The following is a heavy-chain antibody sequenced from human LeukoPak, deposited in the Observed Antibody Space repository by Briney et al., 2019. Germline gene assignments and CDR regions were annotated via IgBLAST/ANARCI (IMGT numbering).Heavy chain of an antibody. J-gene: IGHJ4*02. D-gene: IGHD1-14*01. CDR1: GGSFSGYY. Sequence: SETLSLTCAVYGGSFSGYYWSWIRQPPGKGLEWIGEINHSGSTNYNPSLKSRVTISVDTSKNQFSLKLSSVTTADTAVYYCARAKGRKVGRPVGPDYWGQGTLVTVSS. V-gene: IGHV4-34*01. CDR2: INHSGST. CDR3: ARAKGRKVGRPVGPDY.